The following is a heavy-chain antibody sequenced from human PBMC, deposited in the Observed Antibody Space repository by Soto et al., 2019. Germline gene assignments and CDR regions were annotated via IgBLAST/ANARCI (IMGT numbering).Heavy chain of an antibody. D-gene: IGHD3-10*01. CDR3: ARGRTMVRGVVFGY. J-gene: IGHJ4*02. Sequence: PSETLSLTCAVYGGSFSGYYWSCIRPPPGKGLEWIGEINHSGSTNYNPSLKSRVTISVDTSKNQFSLKLSSVTAADTAFYYCARGRTMVRGVVFGYWGQGTLVTVSS. CDR2: INHSGST. CDR1: GGSFSGYY. V-gene: IGHV4-34*01.